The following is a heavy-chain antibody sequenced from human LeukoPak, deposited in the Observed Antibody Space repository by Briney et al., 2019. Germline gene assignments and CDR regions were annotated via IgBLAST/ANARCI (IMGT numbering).Heavy chain of an antibody. Sequence: ASVKVSCKTSGYTFTNYGISWVRQAPGLGLEWMGGISAYNGNTNYAQKVQDRVTMTTDTSTSTAYMELRSLRFDDTAVYYCARDQSVRLLQTSSTYFKHVFAIWGQGSMVTVSS. J-gene: IGHJ3*02. D-gene: IGHD6-13*01. CDR2: ISAYNGNT. V-gene: IGHV1-18*01. CDR3: ARDQSVRLLQTSSTYFKHVFAI. CDR1: GYTFTNYG.